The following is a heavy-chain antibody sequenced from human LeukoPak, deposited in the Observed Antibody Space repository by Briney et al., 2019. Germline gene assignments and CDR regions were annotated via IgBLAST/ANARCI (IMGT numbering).Heavy chain of an antibody. D-gene: IGHD3-16*02. CDR2: ISGSGGST. CDR1: GFTFSSYA. CDR3: AKSHDYVWGSYRALY. J-gene: IGHJ4*02. V-gene: IGHV3-23*01. Sequence: PGRSLRLSCAASGFTFSSYAMSWVRQAPGKGLEWVSAISGSGGSTYYADSVKGRFTISRDNSKNTLYLQMNSLRAEDTAVYYCAKSHDYVWGSYRALYWGQGTLVTVSS.